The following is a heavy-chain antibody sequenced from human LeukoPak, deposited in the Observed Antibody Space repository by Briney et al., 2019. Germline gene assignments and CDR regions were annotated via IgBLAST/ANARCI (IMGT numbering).Heavy chain of an antibody. CDR1: GYTFTGYY. J-gene: IGHJ5*02. Sequence: ASVKVSCKASGYTFTGYYMHWVRQAPGQGLEWMGWINPNSGGTNYAQKFQGRVTMTRDTSISTAYMELSRLRSDDTAVYYCARNRSLDQLPNWFDPWGQGTLVTVSS. V-gene: IGHV1-2*02. CDR2: INPNSGGT. CDR3: ARNRSLDQLPNWFDP. D-gene: IGHD2-2*01.